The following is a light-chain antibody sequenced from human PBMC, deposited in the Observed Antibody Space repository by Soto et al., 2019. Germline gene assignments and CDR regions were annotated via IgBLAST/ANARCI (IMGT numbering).Light chain of an antibody. J-gene: IGLJ1*01. CDR1: SSDIGGYNY. CDR3: SSFTSTTTLYV. V-gene: IGLV2-14*01. Sequence: QSALTQPASVSGSPGQSITISCTGTSSDIGGYNYVSWYQQNPGKVPKLIIFEVTTRPSGVSNRFSGSKSGNTASLTISGLQADDEADYYCSSFTSTTTLYVFGTGTKVTVL. CDR2: EVT.